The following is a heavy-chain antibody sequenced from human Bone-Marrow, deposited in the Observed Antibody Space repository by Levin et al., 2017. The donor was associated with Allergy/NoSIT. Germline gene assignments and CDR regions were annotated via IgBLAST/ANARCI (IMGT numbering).Heavy chain of an antibody. Sequence: GGSLRLSCAASGFTFSSYGMHWVRQAPGKGLEWVAVIWYDGSNKYYADSVKGRFTISRDNSKNTLYLQMNSLRAEDTAVYYCARDNLMVRGVMITGYFDYWGQGTLVTVSS. CDR3: ARDNLMVRGVMITGYFDY. CDR2: IWYDGSNK. CDR1: GFTFSSYG. V-gene: IGHV3-33*01. J-gene: IGHJ4*02. D-gene: IGHD3-10*01.